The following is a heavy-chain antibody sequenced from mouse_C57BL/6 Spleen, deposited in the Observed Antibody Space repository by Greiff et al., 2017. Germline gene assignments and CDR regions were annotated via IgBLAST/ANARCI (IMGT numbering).Heavy chain of an antibody. CDR2: IDPSDSYT. J-gene: IGHJ4*01. CDR1: GYTFTSYW. D-gene: IGHD1-1*01. V-gene: IGHV1-59*01. CDR3: ARGTYYYGSSYVDYAMDY. Sequence: QVQLQQPGAELVRPGTSVKLSCKASGYTFTSYWMHWVKQRPGQGLEWIGVIDPSDSYTNYNQKFKGKATLTVDTSSSTAYMQLSSLTSEDSAVYYCARGTYYYGSSYVDYAMDYWGQGTSVTVSS.